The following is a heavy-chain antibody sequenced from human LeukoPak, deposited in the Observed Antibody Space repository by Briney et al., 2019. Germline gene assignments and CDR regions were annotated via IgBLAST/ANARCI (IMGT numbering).Heavy chain of an antibody. D-gene: IGHD6-13*01. J-gene: IGHJ4*02. V-gene: IGHV3-7*01. Sequence: GGSLRLSCAASGFTFSWYWMSWVRQAPGKGLEWVANIKEDGSIKYYVDSVKGRLTISRDNAKSSLYLQVNGLRAEDTALYYCARIGYSSSSIDYWGQGTLVTASS. CDR2: IKEDGSIK. CDR3: ARIGYSSSSIDY. CDR1: GFTFSWYW.